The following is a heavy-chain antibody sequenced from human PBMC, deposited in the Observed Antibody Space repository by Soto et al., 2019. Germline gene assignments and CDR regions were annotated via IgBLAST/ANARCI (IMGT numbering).Heavy chain of an antibody. D-gene: IGHD6-13*01. CDR3: TLRQDTSRGPIY. Sequence: QITLKESGPTLVQPTQTLTLTCTVSGFSLTTRGMTLGWIRQPPGRAPEGLALSTQSSPSLQSRLTFTKDTSNNQVVLTMTNMDPVDTATYYCTLRQDTSRGPIYWGQVSMVTVSS. CDR2: ST. V-gene: IGHV2-5*01. J-gene: IGHJ4*02. CDR1: GFSLTTRGMT.